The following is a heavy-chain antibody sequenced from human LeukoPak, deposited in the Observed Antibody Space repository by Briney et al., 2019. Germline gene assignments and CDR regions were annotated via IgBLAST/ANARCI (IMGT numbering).Heavy chain of an antibody. CDR1: GFTFSSYA. V-gene: IGHV3-23*01. CDR2: ISGSGGST. CDR3: GNQRGGGGTGDY. D-gene: IGHD1-1*01. Sequence: GGSLRLSCAASGFTFSSYAMSWVRQAPGKGLEWVSAISGSGGSTYYADSVKGRFTISRDNSKNTLYLQMSSLRAEDTAVYYWGNQRGGGGTGDYWGQEPWSPSPQ. J-gene: IGHJ4*01.